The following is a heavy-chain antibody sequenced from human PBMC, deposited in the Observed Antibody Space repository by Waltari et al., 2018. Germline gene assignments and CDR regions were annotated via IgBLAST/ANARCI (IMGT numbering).Heavy chain of an antibody. CDR1: GGSISSYY. Sequence: QVQLQESGPGLVKPSETLSLPCTVSGGSISSYYWSWIRQPPGKGLEWIGYIYYSGSTNYNPSLKSRVTISVDTSKNQFSLKLSSVTAADTAVYYCARFSSSWYVVDYWGQGTLVTVSS. CDR2: IYYSGST. CDR3: ARFSSSWYVVDY. J-gene: IGHJ4*02. D-gene: IGHD6-13*01. V-gene: IGHV4-59*01.